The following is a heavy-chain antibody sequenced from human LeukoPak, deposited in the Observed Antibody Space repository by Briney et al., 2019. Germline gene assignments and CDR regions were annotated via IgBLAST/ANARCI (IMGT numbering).Heavy chain of an antibody. CDR3: ARVKSARHNWFDP. CDR1: GVSMSSSPYY. CDR2: INHSGST. Sequence: SETLSLTCTVSGVSMSSSPYYWSWIRQPPGKGLEWIGEINHSGSTNYNPSLKSRVTISVDTSKNQFSLKLSSVTAADTAVYYCARVKSARHNWFDPWGQGTLVTVSS. V-gene: IGHV4-39*07. J-gene: IGHJ5*02. D-gene: IGHD6-6*01.